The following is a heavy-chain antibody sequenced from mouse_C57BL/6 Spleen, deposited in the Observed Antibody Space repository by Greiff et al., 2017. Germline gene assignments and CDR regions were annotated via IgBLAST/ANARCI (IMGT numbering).Heavy chain of an antibody. V-gene: IGHV5-16*01. J-gene: IGHJ4*01. CDR3: ARDQNYGSSYAMDY. CDR1: GFTFSDYY. D-gene: IGHD1-1*01. Sequence: DVKLVESEGGLVQPGSSMKLSCTASGFTFSDYYMAWVRQVPEKGLEWVANINYDGSSTYYLDSLKSRFIISRDNAKNILYLQMSSLKSEDTATYYCARDQNYGSSYAMDYWGQGTSVTVSS. CDR2: INYDGSST.